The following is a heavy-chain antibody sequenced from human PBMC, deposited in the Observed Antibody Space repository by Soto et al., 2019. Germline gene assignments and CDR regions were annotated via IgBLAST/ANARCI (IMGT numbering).Heavy chain of an antibody. CDR2: ISYDGSNK. J-gene: IGHJ1*01. D-gene: IGHD2-15*01. V-gene: IGHV3-30-3*01. Sequence: GGSLRLSCAASGFTFSSYAMHWVRQAPGKGLEWVAVISYDGSNKYYADSVKGRFTISRDNSKNTLYLQMNSLRAEDTAVYYCARGRDIVVVVAAYLGYFQHWGQGTLVTVSS. CDR1: GFTFSSYA. CDR3: ARGRDIVVVVAAYLGYFQH.